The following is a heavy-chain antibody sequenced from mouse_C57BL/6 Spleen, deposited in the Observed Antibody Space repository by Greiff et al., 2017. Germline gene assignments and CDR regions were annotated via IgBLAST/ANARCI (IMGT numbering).Heavy chain of an antibody. V-gene: IGHV1-72*01. D-gene: IGHD3-2*02. CDR2: IDPNSGGT. Sequence: QVQLQQPGAELVKPGASVKLSCKASGYTFTSYWMHWVKQRPGRGLEWIGRIDPNSGGTKYNEKFKSKATLTVDKPSSTAYIQLSSLTSEDSAVYYCARDPDSSGYWFAYWGQGTLVTVSA. CDR3: ARDPDSSGYWFAY. CDR1: GYTFTSYW. J-gene: IGHJ3*01.